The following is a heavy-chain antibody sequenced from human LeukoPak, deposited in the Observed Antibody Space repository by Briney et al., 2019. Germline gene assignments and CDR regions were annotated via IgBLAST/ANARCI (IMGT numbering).Heavy chain of an antibody. Sequence: PGGSLRLSCAASGFTFSDYTLNWVRQPPGKGLEWVSSITGDSNYMYYADSVKGRFTVSRDNAKNSLYLHINSLRAEDTAVYYCARVQGSPYWGQGTLVTVSS. J-gene: IGHJ4*02. CDR3: ARVQGSPY. CDR1: GFTFSDYT. V-gene: IGHV3-21*01. CDR2: ITGDSNYM.